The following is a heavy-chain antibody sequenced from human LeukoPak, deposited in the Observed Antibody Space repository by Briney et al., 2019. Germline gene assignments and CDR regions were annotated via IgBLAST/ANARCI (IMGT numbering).Heavy chain of an antibody. V-gene: IGHV4-39*07. CDR1: GGSVFSSSYY. CDR3: ARALGGGHDAFDI. Sequence: SETLSLTCSVSGGSVFSSSYYWGWIRQSPGRGLEWIGSMYYTGITYYNPSLKSRVTISVDTSKNQFSLKLSSVTAADTAVYYCARALGGGHDAFDIWGQGTMVTVSS. D-gene: IGHD3-10*01. J-gene: IGHJ3*02. CDR2: MYYTGIT.